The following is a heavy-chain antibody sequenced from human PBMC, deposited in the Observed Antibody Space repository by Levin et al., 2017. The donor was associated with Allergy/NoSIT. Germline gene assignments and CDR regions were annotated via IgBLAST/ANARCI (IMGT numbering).Heavy chain of an antibody. CDR2: ISYDGSNK. CDR3: AKGQPQTDKSYYYYGMDG. Sequence: GGSLRLSCAASGFTFSSYGMHWVRQAPGKGLEWVAVISYDGSNKYYADSVKGRFTISRDNSKNTLYLQMNSLRAEDTAVYYCAKGQPQTDKSYYYYGMDGWGQGTTVTVSS. D-gene: IGHD1-14*01. J-gene: IGHJ6*02. CDR1: GFTFSSYG. V-gene: IGHV3-30*18.